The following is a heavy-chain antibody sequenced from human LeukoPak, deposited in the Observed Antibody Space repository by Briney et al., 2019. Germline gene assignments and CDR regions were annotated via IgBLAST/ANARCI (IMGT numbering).Heavy chain of an antibody. CDR1: GYTSTGYY. V-gene: IGHV1-2*02. CDR3: TTLDYYDYGMDV. Sequence: GASILVSSKASGYTSTGYYMHWVRQAPGQGLEWMGWINPNSGGTDYAQKFQGRVTMTRDTSISTAYMELSRLRSDDTAVYYCTTLDYYDYGMDVWGQGTTVTVSS. D-gene: IGHD1-14*01. J-gene: IGHJ6*02. CDR2: INPNSGGT.